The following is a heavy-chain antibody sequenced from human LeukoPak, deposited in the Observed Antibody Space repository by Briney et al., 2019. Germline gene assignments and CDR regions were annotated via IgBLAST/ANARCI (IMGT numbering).Heavy chain of an antibody. D-gene: IGHD3-22*01. V-gene: IGHV3-23*01. CDR1: GFTFSSYA. J-gene: IGHJ4*02. Sequence: GGSLRLSCAASGFTFSSYAMSWVRQAPGKGLEWVSAISGSGGSTYYADSVKGRFTISRDNSKNTLYLQMNSLRAEDTAVYYCAKPRVRVGWLFCDYWGQGTLATVSS. CDR3: AKPRVRVGWLFCDY. CDR2: ISGSGGST.